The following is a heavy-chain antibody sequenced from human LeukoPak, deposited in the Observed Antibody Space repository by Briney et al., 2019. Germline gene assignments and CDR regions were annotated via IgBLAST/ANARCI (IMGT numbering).Heavy chain of an antibody. J-gene: IGHJ4*02. CDR3: ARDLEGYCSSTSCSIPDY. CDR2: ISGSGGST. D-gene: IGHD2-2*01. V-gene: IGHV3-23*01. Sequence: GGSLRLSCAASGFTFSSYAMSWVRQAPGKGLEWVSAISGSGGSTYYADSVKGRFTISRDNSKNTLYLQMNSLRAEDTAVYYCARDLEGYCSSTSCSIPDYWGQGTLVTVSS. CDR1: GFTFSSYA.